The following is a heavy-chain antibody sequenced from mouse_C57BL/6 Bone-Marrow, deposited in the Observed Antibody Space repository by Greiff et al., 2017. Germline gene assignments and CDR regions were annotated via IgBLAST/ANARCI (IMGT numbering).Heavy chain of an antibody. D-gene: IGHD1-1*01. V-gene: IGHV5-15*01. CDR3: ARVYYYGSSYAMDY. CDR2: ISNLAYSI. CDR1: GFTFSDYG. Sequence: EVQRVESGGGLVQPGGSLKLSCAASGFTFSDYGMAWVRQAPRKGPEWVAFISNLAYSIYYADTVTGRFTISRENAKNTLYLEMSSLRSEDTAMYYCARVYYYGSSYAMDYWGQGTSVTVSS. J-gene: IGHJ4*01.